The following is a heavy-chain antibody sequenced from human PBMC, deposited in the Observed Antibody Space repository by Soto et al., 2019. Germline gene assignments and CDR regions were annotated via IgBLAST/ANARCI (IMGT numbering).Heavy chain of an antibody. V-gene: IGHV3-23*01. CDR1: GFTFSSYA. Sequence: GGSLRLSCAASGFTFSSYAMSWVRQAPGKGLEWVSAISGSGGSTYYADSVKGRFTISRDNSKNTLYLQMNSLRAEDTAVYYCAKDWGNYGSGSYFDYWGQGTLVTVSS. D-gene: IGHD3-10*01. CDR3: AKDWGNYGSGSYFDY. J-gene: IGHJ4*02. CDR2: ISGSGGST.